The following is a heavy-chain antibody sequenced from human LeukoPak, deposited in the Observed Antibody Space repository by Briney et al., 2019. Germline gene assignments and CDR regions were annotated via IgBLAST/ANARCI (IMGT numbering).Heavy chain of an antibody. CDR1: GFIYSRYE. V-gene: IGHV3-48*03. Sequence: PGGSLSLSCAASGFIYSRYEMNWVRQAPGKGLEWVSYISNSGTTIYYADSVKGRFTISRDNSKNSLYLQMNSLRAEDTAVYYCARDRRLDPWGQGTLVTVSS. J-gene: IGHJ5*02. CDR2: ISNSGTTI. CDR3: ARDRRLDP.